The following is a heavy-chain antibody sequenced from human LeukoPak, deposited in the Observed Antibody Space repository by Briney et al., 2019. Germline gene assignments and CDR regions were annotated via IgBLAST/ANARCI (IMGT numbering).Heavy chain of an antibody. J-gene: IGHJ4*02. Sequence: NAGGSLRLSCAASGFTFSDYRMNWVRQAPGKGLEWVSSIDGTSTNIYYADSVKGRFTISRDNAKNSVYLQMNSLRAEDTAVYYCARDDPSMIAALHYWGQGTLATVSS. CDR2: IDGTSTNI. D-gene: IGHD6-6*01. CDR1: GFTFSDYR. CDR3: ARDDPSMIAALHY. V-gene: IGHV3-21*01.